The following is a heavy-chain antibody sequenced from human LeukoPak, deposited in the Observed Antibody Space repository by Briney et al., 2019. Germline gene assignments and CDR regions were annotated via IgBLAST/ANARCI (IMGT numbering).Heavy chain of an antibody. V-gene: IGHV4-59*11. D-gene: IGHD3-22*01. CDR3: ARLLDNDSSGDPDTFDM. Sequence: PSETLSLTCTVSGGSISSHYWSWLRQPPGKGMEWIGFIYYSGRTRYNPSLHSRVTISADTSKNHLSPKLTSVTAADTAVYYCARLLDNDSSGDPDTFDMWGQGIMVTVSS. J-gene: IGHJ3*02. CDR2: IYYSGRT. CDR1: GGSISSHY.